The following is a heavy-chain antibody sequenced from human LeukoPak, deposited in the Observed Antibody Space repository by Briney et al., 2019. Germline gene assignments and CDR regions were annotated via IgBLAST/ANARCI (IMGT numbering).Heavy chain of an antibody. CDR1: GFNFDGNV. V-gene: IGHV3-43*02. CDR3: ATMGPLDY. Sequence: GGSLRLSCAASGFNFDGNVMHWVRQAPGKGLEWVSLISDDGYGTYYADSVKGRFTISRDNSKNSLYLQMNSLRSEDTALYYCATMGPLDYWGQGTLVTVSS. CDR2: ISDDGYGT. J-gene: IGHJ4*02. D-gene: IGHD4/OR15-4a*01.